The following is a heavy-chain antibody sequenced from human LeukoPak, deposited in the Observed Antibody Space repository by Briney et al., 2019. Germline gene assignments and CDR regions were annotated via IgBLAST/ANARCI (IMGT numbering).Heavy chain of an antibody. V-gene: IGHV3-23*01. D-gene: IGHD2-2*01. Sequence: GGSLRLSCAASGFTFSSYAMSWVRQAPGKGLEWVSAISGSGGSTYYADSVKGRFTISRDNSKNTLYLQMNSLRAEDTAVYYCAKCIVVLPAAMAHYFDYWGQGTLVTVSS. CDR1: GFTFSSYA. CDR2: ISGSGGST. CDR3: AKCIVVLPAAMAHYFDY. J-gene: IGHJ4*02.